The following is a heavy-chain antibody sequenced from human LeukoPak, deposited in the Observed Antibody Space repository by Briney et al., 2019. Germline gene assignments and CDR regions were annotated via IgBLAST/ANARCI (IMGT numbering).Heavy chain of an antibody. CDR1: GGSISSGNYY. CDR2: IYISGST. J-gene: IGHJ4*02. Sequence: SETLSLTCTVSGGSISSGNYYWSRIRQPAGKGLEWIGRIYISGSTNYNPSLKSRVTISIDASKKQLSLKLISVTAADTAVYYCARDYGSGISYFDHWGQGTLVTVSS. V-gene: IGHV4-61*02. D-gene: IGHD3-10*01. CDR3: ARDYGSGISYFDH.